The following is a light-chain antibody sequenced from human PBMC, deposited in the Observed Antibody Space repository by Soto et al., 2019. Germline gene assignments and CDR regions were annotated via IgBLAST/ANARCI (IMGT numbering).Light chain of an antibody. V-gene: IGKV3-20*01. Sequence: EIVLTQSPGTLSLSPGERATLSCRASQSFSSSYLAWYQQKPGQAPRLLIYETSSRATGIPDRFSGSGSQTDFTLTISRLEPEDFAVYYCQQYGSSPPTFGQGTKVDIK. CDR3: QQYGSSPPT. CDR2: ETS. CDR1: QSFSSSY. J-gene: IGKJ1*01.